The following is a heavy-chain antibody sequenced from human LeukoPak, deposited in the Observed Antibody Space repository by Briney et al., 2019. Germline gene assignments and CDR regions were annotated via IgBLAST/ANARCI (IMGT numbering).Heavy chain of an antibody. J-gene: IGHJ4*02. D-gene: IGHD5-18*01. Sequence: PSETLSLTCAVYGGSFSDYYWSWIRQPPGKGLEWIGEINHSGDTKYNPSLKSRVTISVDTSKNQFSLKVSSVTAADTAVYYCARIQLWPLHYFDYWGQRTLVTVSS. CDR3: ARIQLWPLHYFDY. CDR2: INHSGDT. CDR1: GGSFSDYY. V-gene: IGHV4-34*01.